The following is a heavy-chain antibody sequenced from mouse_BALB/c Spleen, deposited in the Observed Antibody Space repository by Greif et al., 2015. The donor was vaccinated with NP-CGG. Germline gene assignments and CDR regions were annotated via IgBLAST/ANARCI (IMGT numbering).Heavy chain of an antibody. D-gene: IGHD4-1*01. CDR3: ARDWDAYYAMDY. Sequence: LQESGPELVKPGASVKISCKASGYAFRSSWMNWVKQRPGQGLEWIGRIYPGDGDTNYNGKFKSKATLTADKSSSTAYMQLSSLTSVDSAVYFCARDWDAYYAMDYWGQGTSVTVSS. CDR2: IYPGDGDT. V-gene: IGHV1-82*01. CDR1: GYAFRSSW. J-gene: IGHJ4*01.